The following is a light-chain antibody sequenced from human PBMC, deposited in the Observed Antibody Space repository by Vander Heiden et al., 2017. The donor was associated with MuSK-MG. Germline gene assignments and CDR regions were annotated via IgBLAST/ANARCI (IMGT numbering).Light chain of an antibody. V-gene: IGKV1-5*03. Sequence: DIQMTQSPSTLSAFVGDRVTITCRASQSISSWLAWYQQKPGKAPKLLIYKASTLESGVPSRFSGSGSGTEFTLTISSLQPDDSATYYCQQYNSYRAFGQRTKVEIK. CDR1: QSISSW. J-gene: IGKJ1*01. CDR3: QQYNSYRA. CDR2: KAS.